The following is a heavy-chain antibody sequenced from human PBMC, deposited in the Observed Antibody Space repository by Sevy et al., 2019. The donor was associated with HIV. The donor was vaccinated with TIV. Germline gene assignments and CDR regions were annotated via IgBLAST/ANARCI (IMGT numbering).Heavy chain of an antibody. J-gene: IGHJ6*02. CDR1: GYSFTSYG. Sequence: ASVKVSCKASGYSFTSYGISWVRQAPGQGLEWMGWISGYNGKTNYEQKLQGRVTITTDTSTSTAYMELRSLISDDTAVYYCARDNWNYGDSYGMDVWGQGTTVTVSS. CDR2: ISGYNGKT. CDR3: ARDNWNYGDSYGMDV. D-gene: IGHD1-7*01. V-gene: IGHV1-18*01.